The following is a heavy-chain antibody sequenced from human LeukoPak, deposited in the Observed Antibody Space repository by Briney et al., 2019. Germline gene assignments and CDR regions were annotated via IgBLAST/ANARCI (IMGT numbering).Heavy chain of an antibody. D-gene: IGHD3-22*01. CDR1: GLTVSSNY. V-gene: IGHV3-53*01. CDR2: IYSGGST. Sequence: PGGFLRLSCAASGLTVSSNYMSWVRQAPGKGLEWVSVIYSGGSTYYADSVKGRFTISRDNSKSTLYIQMNSLRAEDTAVYYCAREGASYYYDSSGYSNYYYYYMDVWGKGTTVTVSS. J-gene: IGHJ6*03. CDR3: AREGASYYYDSSGYSNYYYYYMDV.